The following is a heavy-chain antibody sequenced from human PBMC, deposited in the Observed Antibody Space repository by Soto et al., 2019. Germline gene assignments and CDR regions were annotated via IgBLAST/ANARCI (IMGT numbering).Heavy chain of an antibody. CDR1: GSTISSYA. V-gene: IGHV3-23*01. J-gene: IGHJ3*01. CDR2: ISGSGGST. CDR3: AKMSDGWYGAFHV. D-gene: IGHD6-19*01. Sequence: EVQLLESRGDLVQPGGSLRLSCAASGSTISSYAMSWVRQAPGKGLEWVSVISGSGGSTFYADSVKGRFTISRDKSKNTLHLQMNSLRAEDTALYFCAKMSDGWYGAFHVWGQGTMVTVFS.